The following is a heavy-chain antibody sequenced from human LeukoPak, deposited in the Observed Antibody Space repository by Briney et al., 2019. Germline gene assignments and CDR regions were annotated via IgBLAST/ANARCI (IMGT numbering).Heavy chain of an antibody. CDR3: ARRRDSSGYPRYYFDY. D-gene: IGHD3-22*01. CDR1: GGSISNNNW. J-gene: IGHJ4*02. V-gene: IGHV4-4*02. CDR2: IYHSGST. Sequence: PSGTLSLTCAVSGGSISNNNWWNWVRQPPGKGLEWIGEIYHSGSTNYNPSLKSRVTISVDKSNNQFSLKLNSVTAADTAVYYCARRRDSSGYPRYYFDYWGQGTLVTVSS.